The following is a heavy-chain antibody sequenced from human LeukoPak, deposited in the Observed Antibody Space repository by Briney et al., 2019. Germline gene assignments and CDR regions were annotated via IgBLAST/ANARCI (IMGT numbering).Heavy chain of an antibody. J-gene: IGHJ3*02. V-gene: IGHV4-61*02. CDR3: ARDLLHRGYAFDI. CDR2: IYTSGST. D-gene: IGHD3-22*01. Sequence: SQTLSLTCSVSGGSISSGIYYWSWIRQPAGKGLEWIGRIYTSGSTNYNPSLKSRVTISIDTSKNQSSLNLKSVTAADTAVYYCARDLLHRGYAFDIWGPGKMVTVSS. CDR1: GGSISSGIYY.